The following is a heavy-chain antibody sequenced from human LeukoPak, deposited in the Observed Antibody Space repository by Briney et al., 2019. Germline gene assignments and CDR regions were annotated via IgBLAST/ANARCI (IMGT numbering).Heavy chain of an antibody. V-gene: IGHV1-2*02. D-gene: IGHD3-22*01. CDR1: GYTFTGYY. CDR3: ARDRGIVVAQPQYYFDY. J-gene: IGHJ4*02. Sequence: ASVKVSCKASGYTFTGYYMHWVRQAPGQGLEWMGWINANSGGTNYAQKFQGRVTMTRDTSISTAYMELSRLRSDDTAVYYCARDRGIVVAQPQYYFDYWGQGTLVTVSS. CDR2: INANSGGT.